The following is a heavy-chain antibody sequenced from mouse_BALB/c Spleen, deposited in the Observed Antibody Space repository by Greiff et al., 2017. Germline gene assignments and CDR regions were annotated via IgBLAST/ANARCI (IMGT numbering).Heavy chain of an antibody. J-gene: IGHJ2*01. V-gene: IGHV5-4*02. CDR1: GFTFSDYY. D-gene: IGHD2-1*01. Sequence: EVMLVESGGGLVKPGGSLKLSCAASGFTFSDYYMYWVRQTPEKRLEWVATISDGGSYTYYPDSVKGRFTISRDNAKNNLYLQMSSLKSEDTAMYYGARDGDGNSYYFDYWGQGTTLTVSS. CDR2: ISDGGSYT. CDR3: ARDGDGNSYYFDY.